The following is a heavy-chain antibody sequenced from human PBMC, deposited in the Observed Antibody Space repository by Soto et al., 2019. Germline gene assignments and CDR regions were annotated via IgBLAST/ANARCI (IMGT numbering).Heavy chain of an antibody. CDR1: GFTFTSSA. CDR3: AADRYCSGGSCYSGWFDP. D-gene: IGHD2-15*01. CDR2: IVVGSGNT. Sequence: ASVKVSCKASGFTFTSSAVQWVRQARGQRLEWIGWIVVGSGNTNYAQKFQERVTITRDMSTSTAYMELSSLRSEDTAVYYCAADRYCSGGSCYSGWFDPWGQGTLLTVSS. J-gene: IGHJ5*02. V-gene: IGHV1-58*01.